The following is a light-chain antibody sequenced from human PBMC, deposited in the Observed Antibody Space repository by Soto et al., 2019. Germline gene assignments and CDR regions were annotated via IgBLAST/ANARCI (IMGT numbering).Light chain of an antibody. CDR1: QSVSSY. J-gene: IGKJ2*02. CDR3: QQRSNWPPST. Sequence: EIVLTQSPATLSLSPGERATLSGRASQSVSSYLAWYQQKPGQAPRLLIYHASNRATGIPARFSGSGSGTDFTLTISSLEPEDFAVYYCQQRSNWPPSTFGQGPRWIS. CDR2: HAS. V-gene: IGKV3-11*01.